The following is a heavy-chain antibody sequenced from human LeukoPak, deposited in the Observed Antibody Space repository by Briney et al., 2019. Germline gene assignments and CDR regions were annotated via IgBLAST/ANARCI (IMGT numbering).Heavy chain of an antibody. V-gene: IGHV1-8*01. CDR1: GYTFTSYA. Sequence: GASVKVSCKASGYTFTSYAISWVRQAPGQGLEWMGWMNPNSGNTGYAQKFQGRVTMTRNTSISTAYMELSSLRSEDTAVYYCARVQWLAPQYYFDYWGQGTLVTVSS. J-gene: IGHJ4*01. CDR2: MNPNSGNT. D-gene: IGHD6-19*01. CDR3: ARVQWLAPQYYFDY.